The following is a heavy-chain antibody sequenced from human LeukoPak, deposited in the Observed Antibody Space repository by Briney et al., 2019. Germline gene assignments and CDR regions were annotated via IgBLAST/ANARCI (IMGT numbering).Heavy chain of an antibody. V-gene: IGHV1-18*01. J-gene: IGHJ4*02. D-gene: IGHD3-10*01. CDR3: ARDCDRIDSGSYSDY. Sequence: GASVKVSCKASGYTFTSYGISWVQQAPGQGLEWMGWISAYNGNTNYAQKLQGRVTMTTDTSTSTAYMELRSLRSDDTAVYYCARDCDRIDSGSYSDYWGQGTLVTVSS. CDR1: GYTFTSYG. CDR2: ISAYNGNT.